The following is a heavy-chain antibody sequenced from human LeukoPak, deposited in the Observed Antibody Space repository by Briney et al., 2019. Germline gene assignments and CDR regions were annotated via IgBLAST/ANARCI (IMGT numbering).Heavy chain of an antibody. CDR1: GFTFSSYA. D-gene: IGHD4-17*01. CDR2: ISGSGGGT. J-gene: IGHJ3*02. V-gene: IGHV3-23*01. CDR3: AKGYYGDIDAFDI. Sequence: GGSLRLSCAASGFTFSSYAMSWVRQAPGKGLEWVSAISGSGGGTYYADSVKGRFTISRDNSKNTLYLQMNSLRAEDTAVYYCAKGYYGDIDAFDIWGQGTTVTVSS.